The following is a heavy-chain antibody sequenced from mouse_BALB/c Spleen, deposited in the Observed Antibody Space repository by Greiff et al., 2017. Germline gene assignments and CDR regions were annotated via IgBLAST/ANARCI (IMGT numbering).Heavy chain of an antibody. J-gene: IGHJ3*01. CDR2: ISTYYGDA. Sequence: VKLQESGAELVRPGVSVKISCKGSGYTFTDYAMHWVKQSHAKSLEWIGVISTYYGDASYNQKFKGKATMTVDKSSSTAYMELARLTSEDSAIYYCARSGGNYLAWFAYWGQGTLVTVSA. CDR1: GYTFTDYA. V-gene: IGHV1S137*01. D-gene: IGHD2-1*01. CDR3: ARSGGNYLAWFAY.